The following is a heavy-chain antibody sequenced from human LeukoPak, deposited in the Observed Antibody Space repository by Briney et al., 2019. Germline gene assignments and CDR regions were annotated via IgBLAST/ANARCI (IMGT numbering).Heavy chain of an antibody. D-gene: IGHD2-15*01. CDR3: ARVKGGGGGIDY. CDR1: GGSISSYY. V-gene: IGHV4-59*01. Sequence: SETLSLTCTVSGGSISSYYWSWIRQPPGKGLEWIGYIYYSGSTNYNPSLKSRVTISVDTSKNQFSLKLSSVTAADTAVYYCARVKGGGGGIDYWGQETLVTVSS. J-gene: IGHJ4*02. CDR2: IYYSGST.